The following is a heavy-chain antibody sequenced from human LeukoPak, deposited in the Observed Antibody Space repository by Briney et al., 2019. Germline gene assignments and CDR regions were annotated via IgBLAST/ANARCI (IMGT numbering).Heavy chain of an antibody. J-gene: IGHJ6*03. V-gene: IGHV4-34*01. CDR1: GGSFSGYY. D-gene: IGHD3-3*01. CDR3: ARGRSGFWSGYDYYMDV. Sequence: SETLSLTCAVYGGSFSGYYWSWIRQPPGKGLEWIGEINHSGSTNYNPSLKSRVTISVDTSKSQFSLKLSSVTAADTAVYYCARGRSGFWSGYDYYMDVWGKGTTVTVSS. CDR2: INHSGST.